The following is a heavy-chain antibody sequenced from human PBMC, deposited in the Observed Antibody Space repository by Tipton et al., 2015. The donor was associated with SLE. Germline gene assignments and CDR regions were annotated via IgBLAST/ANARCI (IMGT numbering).Heavy chain of an antibody. CDR1: GGSFSSGSYH. CDR2: IYYTMSA. CDR3: ARVPRTFYYDYSGHFDY. Sequence: TLSLTCIVSGGSFSSGSYHWSWIRQHPGKGLEWIGYIYYTMSAYYNPSLKSRVIISLDTSKNHFSLKLSSVTAADTAVYYCARVPRTFYYDYSGHFDYWGPGTLVTVPS. D-gene: IGHD3-22*01. V-gene: IGHV4-31*03. J-gene: IGHJ4*02.